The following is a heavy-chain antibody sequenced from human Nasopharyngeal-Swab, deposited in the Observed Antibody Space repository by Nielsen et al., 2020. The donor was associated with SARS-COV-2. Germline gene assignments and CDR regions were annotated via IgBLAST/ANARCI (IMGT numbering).Heavy chain of an antibody. J-gene: IGHJ4*02. CDR1: GYSFTSYW. D-gene: IGHD6-13*01. V-gene: IGHV5-51*01. CDR3: ARIAAAGTSYFDY. CDR2: IYPGDSDT. Sequence: KVSCKGSGYSFTSYWIGWVRQMPGKGLEWMGIIYPGDSDTRYSLSFQGQVTISADKSISTAYLQWSSLKASDTAMYYCARIAAAGTSYFDYWGQGTLVTVSS.